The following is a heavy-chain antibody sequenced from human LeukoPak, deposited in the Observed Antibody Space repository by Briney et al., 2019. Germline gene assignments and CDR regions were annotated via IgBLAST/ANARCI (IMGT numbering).Heavy chain of an antibody. Sequence: ASVKVSCKASGYTFTSYAMHWVRQAPGQRLEWMGWINARNGNTKYSQKFQGRVTITRDTSASTAYMELSSLRSEDTAVYYCARVLPDYYDSSGSLDYWGQGTLVTVSS. V-gene: IGHV1-3*01. J-gene: IGHJ4*02. CDR3: ARVLPDYYDSSGSLDY. D-gene: IGHD3-22*01. CDR2: INARNGNT. CDR1: GYTFTSYA.